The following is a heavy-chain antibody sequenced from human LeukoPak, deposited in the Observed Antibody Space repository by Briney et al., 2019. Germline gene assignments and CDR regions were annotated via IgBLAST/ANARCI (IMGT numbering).Heavy chain of an antibody. CDR1: GYTLTELS. V-gene: IGHV1-24*01. J-gene: IGHJ6*03. Sequence: ASVKVSCKVSGYTLTELSMHWVRQAPGKGLEWMGGFDPEDGETIYAQKFQGRVTMTEDTSTDTAYMELSSLRSEDTAVYYCATDLIAARPRSYYYYMDVWGKGTTVTVSS. CDR2: FDPEDGET. CDR3: ATDLIAARPRSYYYYMDV. D-gene: IGHD6-6*01.